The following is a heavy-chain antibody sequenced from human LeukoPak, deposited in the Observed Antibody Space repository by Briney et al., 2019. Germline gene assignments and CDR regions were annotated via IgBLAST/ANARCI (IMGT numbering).Heavy chain of an antibody. J-gene: IGHJ4*02. CDR2: ISSSSSTI. Sequence: GGSLRLSCAASGFTFSSYSMNWVRQAPGKGLEWVSYISSSSSTIYYADSVKGRFTISRDSSKNTLNLQMNSLRPEDTALYYCARDLDTVYGGRSYYFDYWGQGTLVTVSS. CDR1: GFTFSSYS. CDR3: ARDLDTVYGGRSYYFDY. V-gene: IGHV3-48*01. D-gene: IGHD4-23*01.